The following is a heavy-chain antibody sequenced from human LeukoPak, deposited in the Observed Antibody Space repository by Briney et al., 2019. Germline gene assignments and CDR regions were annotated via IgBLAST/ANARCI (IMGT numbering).Heavy chain of an antibody. CDR2: MTWNSGTI. J-gene: IGHJ6*02. V-gene: IGHV3-9*01. D-gene: IGHD3-16*01. CDR3: ARGGGLDV. CDR1: GFSFDDFA. Sequence: PGGSLRLSCAASGFSFDDFAMHWVRQAPGKGPEWVPGMTWNSGTIAYADSVKGRFTISRDNAKNSLYLQMSNLRAEDTAVYFCARGGGLDVWGQGATVTVSS.